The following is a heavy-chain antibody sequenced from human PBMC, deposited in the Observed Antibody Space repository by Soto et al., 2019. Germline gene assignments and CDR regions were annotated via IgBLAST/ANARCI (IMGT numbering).Heavy chain of an antibody. CDR3: VRGAYSSSHWGLDH. CDR2: IWFDGSNK. D-gene: IGHD6-13*01. CDR1: GFTFSNYG. Sequence: QVQLVESGGDMVQPGRSLRLSCAASGFTFSNYGMHWVRQGPGKGLDWVAVIWFDGSNKYYADSVKGRFTISRDTSENMHYLQITSLRAEDTALYYCVRGAYSSSHWGLDHWGQGTLVTVSS. J-gene: IGHJ4*02. V-gene: IGHV3-33*01.